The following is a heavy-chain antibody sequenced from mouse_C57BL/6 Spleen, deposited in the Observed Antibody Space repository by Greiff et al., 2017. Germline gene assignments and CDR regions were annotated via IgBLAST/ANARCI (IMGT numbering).Heavy chain of an antibody. CDR1: GYTFTSYW. CDR2: IHPNSGST. J-gene: IGHJ3*01. CDR3: ARSYDY. V-gene: IGHV1-64*01. D-gene: IGHD2-3*01. Sequence: QVQLQQPGAELVKPGASVKLSCKASGYTFTSYWMHWVKQRPGQGLEWIGMIHPNSGSTNYNEKFKSKATLTVDKSSSTAYIQLSSLTSEDSAVYYCARSYDYWGQGTLVTVSA.